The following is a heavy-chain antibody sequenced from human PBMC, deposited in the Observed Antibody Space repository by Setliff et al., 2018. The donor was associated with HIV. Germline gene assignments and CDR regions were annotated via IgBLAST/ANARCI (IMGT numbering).Heavy chain of an antibody. D-gene: IGHD3-10*01. J-gene: IGHJ3*02. CDR3: FVKAGEGSDI. CDR1: GYTFSSYD. Sequence: ASVKVSCKASGYTFSSYDINWVRQATGQGLEWMGWMSPSTGNTGYVEKFQGRVTMTRNTVTSTAYMEMSSLRSEDTAVYCCFVKAGEGSDIWGQGTMVTVSS. V-gene: IGHV1-8*02. CDR2: MSPSTGNT.